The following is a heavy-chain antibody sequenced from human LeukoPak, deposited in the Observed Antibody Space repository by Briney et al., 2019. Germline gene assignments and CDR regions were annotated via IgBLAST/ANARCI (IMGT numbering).Heavy chain of an antibody. D-gene: IGHD1-26*01. CDR3: ARVAVGAPGGISYYFDY. CDR2: TYYRSKWYN. Sequence: SQTLSLTCAISGDSVSSNSVTWDWIRQSPSRGLEWLGRTYYRSKWYNDYAVSVKSRITINPDTSKNQFSLQLNSVTPEDTAVYYCARVAVGAPGGISYYFDYWGQGTLVTVSS. J-gene: IGHJ4*02. V-gene: IGHV6-1*01. CDR1: GDSVSSNSVT.